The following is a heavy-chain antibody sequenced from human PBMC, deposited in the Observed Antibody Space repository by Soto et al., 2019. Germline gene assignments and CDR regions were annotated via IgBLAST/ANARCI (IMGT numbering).Heavy chain of an antibody. D-gene: IGHD2-2*01. V-gene: IGHV1-46*03. CDR2: INPSGGST. J-gene: IGHJ5*02. Sequence: ASVKVSCKASGYTFTSYYMHWVRQAPGQGLEWMGIINPSGGSTSYAQKFQGRVTMTRDTSTSTVYMELSSLRSEDTAVYYCARDLPVLVPAASPWFDPWGQGTLVTVSS. CDR1: GYTFTSYY. CDR3: ARDLPVLVPAASPWFDP.